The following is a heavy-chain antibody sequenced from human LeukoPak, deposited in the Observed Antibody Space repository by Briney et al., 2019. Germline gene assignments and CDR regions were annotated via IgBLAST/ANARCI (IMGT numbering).Heavy chain of an antibody. D-gene: IGHD4-17*01. J-gene: IGHJ3*02. CDR1: GFKFDDYT. CDR2: VSWNSDHT. V-gene: IGHV3-43*01. CDR3: AKDIDLRMVTVTTRGAFDI. Sequence: PGGSLRLSCAASGFKFDDYTMHWVRRPPGKGLEWVSLVSWNSDHTSYADSVKGRFTISRDNAKNSLYLHMSSLSAEDTALYYCAKDIDLRMVTVTTRGAFDIWGQGTMVTVSS.